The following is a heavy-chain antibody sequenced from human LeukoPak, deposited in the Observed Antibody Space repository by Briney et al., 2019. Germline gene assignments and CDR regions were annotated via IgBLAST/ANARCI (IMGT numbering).Heavy chain of an antibody. V-gene: IGHV3-23*01. CDR1: GFTFSSYA. CDR2: ISGSGGST. D-gene: IGHD3-22*01. CDR3: AKGTYYYDSSGYLDWYYFDY. J-gene: IGHJ4*02. Sequence: PGGSLRLSCAASGFTFSSYAMSWVRQAPGKGLEWVSAISGSGGSTYYADSVKGRFTISRDNAKNSLYLQMNSLRAEDTALYYCAKGTYYYDSSGYLDWYYFDYWGQGTLVTVSS.